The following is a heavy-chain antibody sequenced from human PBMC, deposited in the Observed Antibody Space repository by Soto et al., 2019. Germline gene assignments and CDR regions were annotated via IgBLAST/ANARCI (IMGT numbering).Heavy chain of an antibody. CDR2: ISGSGGST. Sequence: PGGSLRLSCAASGFTFSSYAMSWVRQAPGKGLEWVSGISGSGGSTYYADSVKGRFSISRDNSKNTLYLQMNSLRAEDTAVYYCAKAYSGSDGLHYYYYGMDVWGQGTTVTVSS. V-gene: IGHV3-23*01. D-gene: IGHD1-26*01. J-gene: IGHJ6*02. CDR1: GFTFSSYA. CDR3: AKAYSGSDGLHYYYYGMDV.